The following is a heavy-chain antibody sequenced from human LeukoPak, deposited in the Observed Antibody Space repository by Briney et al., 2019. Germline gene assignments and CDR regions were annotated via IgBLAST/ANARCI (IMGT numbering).Heavy chain of an antibody. CDR3: ARDREYCDFWSGYQGWFDP. J-gene: IGHJ5*02. V-gene: IGHV3-48*03. D-gene: IGHD3-3*01. Sequence: PGGSLRLSCAASGFTFSSYEMNWVRQAPGKGLEWVSYISSSGSTIYYADSVKGRFTISRDNAKNSLYLQMNSLRAEDTAVYYCARDREYCDFWSGYQGWFDPWGQGTLVTVSS. CDR2: ISSSGSTI. CDR1: GFTFSSYE.